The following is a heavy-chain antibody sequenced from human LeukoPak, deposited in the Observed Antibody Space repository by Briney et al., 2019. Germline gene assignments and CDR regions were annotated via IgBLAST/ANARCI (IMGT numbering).Heavy chain of an antibody. CDR2: FFYSGST. J-gene: IGHJ6*02. CDR3: ARNAGTKDYYYGMDV. V-gene: IGHV4-59*08. Sequence: SETLSLTCTVSGASINKYYWNWVRQPPGKGLEWIGYFFYSGSTRYNPSLKSRVPISGDMSNNQSSLRLTSLTAADTAVYYCARNAGTKDYYYGMDVWGQGTTVIVSS. CDR1: GASINKYY. D-gene: IGHD2-2*01.